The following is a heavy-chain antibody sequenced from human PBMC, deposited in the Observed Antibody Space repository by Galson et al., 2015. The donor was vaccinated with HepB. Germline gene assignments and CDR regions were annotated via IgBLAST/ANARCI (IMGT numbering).Heavy chain of an antibody. J-gene: IGHJ4*02. D-gene: IGHD6-19*01. CDR3: ARPSSGWYGGGYFDY. CDR2: ISYDGSNK. V-gene: IGHV3-30*04. CDR1: GFAFSSCA. Sequence: SLRLSCAASGFAFSSCAMHWVRQAPGKGLEWVAVISYDGSNKYYADFVRGRFTVSRDNSKNTLYLQMNSLRAEDTAVYYCARPSSGWYGGGYFDYWGQGTLVTVSS.